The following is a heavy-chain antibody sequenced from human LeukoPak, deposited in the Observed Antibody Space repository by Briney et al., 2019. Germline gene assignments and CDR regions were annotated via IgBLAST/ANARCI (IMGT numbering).Heavy chain of an antibody. J-gene: IGHJ6*03. D-gene: IGHD6-6*01. CDR2: IYYSGNT. Sequence: SETLSLTCTVSGVSISSSNSYWGWIRQPPGKGLEWIGSIYYSGNTYYNASLKSQVSISIDTSKNQFSLKLSSVTAADTAVYYCARRRVAARPSPSYYYYMDVWGKGTTVTVSS. CDR3: ARRRVAARPSPSYYYYMDV. V-gene: IGHV4-39*01. CDR1: GVSISSSNSY.